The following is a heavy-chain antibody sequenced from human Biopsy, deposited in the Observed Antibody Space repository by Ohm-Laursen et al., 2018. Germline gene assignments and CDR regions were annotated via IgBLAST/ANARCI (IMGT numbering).Heavy chain of an antibody. CDR1: GGNLRSYG. Sequence: SSVKVSCKASGGNLRSYGISWVRQAPGQGLEWMGGIMPAFGVVNYGQNFEGRVTIDADDSTTTVDLSSLTSEDTAVYYCARGEAARVNDDYRYRLDRWGQGTTVVVSS. D-gene: IGHD6-6*01. J-gene: IGHJ6*02. V-gene: IGHV1-69*01. CDR3: ARGEAARVNDDYRYRLDR. CDR2: IMPAFGVV.